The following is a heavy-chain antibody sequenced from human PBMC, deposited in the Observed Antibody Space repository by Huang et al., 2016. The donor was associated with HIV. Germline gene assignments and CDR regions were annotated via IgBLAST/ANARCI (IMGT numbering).Heavy chain of an antibody. CDR2: VTQRGRD. D-gene: IGHD3-10*01. CDR1: GGSFSDYF. V-gene: IGHV4-34*01. Sequence: QVRLEQWGPNLLKPSDTLSLKCAVYGGSFSDYFWTWIRQSPVKGMEWIGGVTQRGRDTHNPALRGRVSMSFDSPKNQVYLNLTSVTAADTAVYFCARPKMTATPSDSSWSYFDFWGRGTPVTVSS. J-gene: IGHJ4*02. CDR3: ARPKMTATPSDSSWSYFDF.